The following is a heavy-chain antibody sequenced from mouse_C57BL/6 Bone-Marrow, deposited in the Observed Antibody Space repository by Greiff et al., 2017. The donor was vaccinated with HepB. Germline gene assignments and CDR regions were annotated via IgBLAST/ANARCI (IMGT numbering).Heavy chain of an antibody. Sequence: VKLQESGPELVKPGASVKISCKASGYAFSSSWMNWVKQRPGKGLEWIGRIYPGDGDTNYNGKFKGKATLTADKSSSTAYMQLSSLTSEDSAVYFCARYSNYGTYWGQGTLVTVSA. V-gene: IGHV1-82*01. D-gene: IGHD2-5*01. CDR2: IYPGDGDT. J-gene: IGHJ3*01. CDR3: ARYSNYGTY. CDR1: GYAFSSSW.